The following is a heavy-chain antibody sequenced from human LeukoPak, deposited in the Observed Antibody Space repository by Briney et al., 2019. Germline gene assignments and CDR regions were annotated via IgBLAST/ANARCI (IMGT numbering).Heavy chain of an antibody. CDR2: SRGNPNSCSL. CDR3: VRVITTPLGWYHFDH. Sequence: GGSLRLSCAVSGFSLSDRHMDWLRQAPGKALEWVGRSPSRGNPNSCSLEFAASVEGRFTMSRDDSKNLVYLHMNSLKTEDTAVYYCVRVITTPLGWYHFDHWGRGVQVIVSS. V-gene: IGHV3-72*01. J-gene: IGHJ5*02. D-gene: IGHD6-19*01. CDR1: GFSLSDRH.